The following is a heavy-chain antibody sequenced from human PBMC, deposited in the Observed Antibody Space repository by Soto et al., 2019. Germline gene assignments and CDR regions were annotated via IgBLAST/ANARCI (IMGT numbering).Heavy chain of an antibody. D-gene: IGHD4-17*01. CDR1: GFTFSSYA. Sequence: QVQLVESGGGVVQPGRSLRLSCAASGFTFSSYAMHWVRQAPGKGLEWVAVISYDGSNKYYADSVKGRFTISRDNSKNTLYLQMNSLRAEDTAVYYCARDLSTVTTGAGCYFDLWGRGTLVTVSS. V-gene: IGHV3-30-3*01. J-gene: IGHJ2*01. CDR3: ARDLSTVTTGAGCYFDL. CDR2: ISYDGSNK.